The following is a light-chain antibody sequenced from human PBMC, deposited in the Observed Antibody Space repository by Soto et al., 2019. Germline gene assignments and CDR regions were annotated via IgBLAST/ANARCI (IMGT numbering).Light chain of an antibody. J-gene: IGLJ1*01. CDR1: SSDVGGSNH. CDR3: VSFTSSTTYV. Sequence: QSVLTQPASVSDSPGQSITISCTGTSSDVGGSNHVSWYQQHPGKAPKLMIYDVTNRPSGVSHRLSGSKSGSTASLIISGLQAEDEADYYCVSFTSSTTYVFGTGTKVTVL. CDR2: DVT. V-gene: IGLV2-14*01.